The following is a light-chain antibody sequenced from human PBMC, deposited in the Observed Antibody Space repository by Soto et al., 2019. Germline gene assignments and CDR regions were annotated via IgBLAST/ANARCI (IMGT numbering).Light chain of an antibody. J-gene: IGLJ1*01. CDR1: TSNIGGNA. V-gene: IGLV1-44*01. CDR3: AAWADRVNVLYV. CDR2: NNN. Sequence: QSVLTQAPSVSGTPGQRVTISCSGSTSNIGGNAVNWYQQVPGTAPKLLIYNNNERPSGVPDRFSGSKSGASASLAISGLQSEDEADYYCAAWADRVNVLYVFGTGTKVTVL.